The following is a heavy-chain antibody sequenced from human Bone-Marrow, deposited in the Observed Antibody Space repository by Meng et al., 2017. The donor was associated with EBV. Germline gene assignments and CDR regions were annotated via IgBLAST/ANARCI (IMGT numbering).Heavy chain of an antibody. J-gene: IGHJ5*02. D-gene: IGHD1-26*01. Sequence: LAGSGPGLGRLSQTLSLTWAAAGGAISSGGYYWSCIRQHPGKGVEWIGYIYYSGITSYNPSRKSRGSISADTSKNQFSLKLSSVTAADTAVYYCARHPGGMNWFDPWGQGTLVTVSS. CDR1: GGAISSGGYY. CDR3: ARHPGGMNWFDP. CDR2: IYYSGIT. V-gene: IGHV4-30-4*01.